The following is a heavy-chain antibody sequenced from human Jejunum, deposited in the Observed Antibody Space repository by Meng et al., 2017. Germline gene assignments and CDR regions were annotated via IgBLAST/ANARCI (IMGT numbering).Heavy chain of an antibody. J-gene: IGHJ4*02. V-gene: IGHV4-30-4*01. Sequence: QVQLQESGAGLVKTSQTLSLTCSVSGGSLASGSPQWTWLRQPPGKCLESIGYIYDDGTTNYSPSLKSRVSISIDTSKHQFPLPLNSVTAADTAVYYCAREVYLDTAMIIDSWGPGTLVTVSS. D-gene: IGHD5-18*01. CDR3: AREVYLDTAMIIDS. CDR2: IYDDGTT. CDR1: GGSLASGSPQ.